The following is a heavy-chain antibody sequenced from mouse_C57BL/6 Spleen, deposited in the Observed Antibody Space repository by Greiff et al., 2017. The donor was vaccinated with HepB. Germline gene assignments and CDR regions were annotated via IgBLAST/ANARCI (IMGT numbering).Heavy chain of an antibody. CDR3: ARGGGSSYSWFAY. D-gene: IGHD1-1*01. CDR2: ISSGSSTI. J-gene: IGHJ3*01. Sequence: DVMLVESGGGLVKPGGSLKLSCAASGFTFSDYGMHWVRQAPEKGLEWVAYISSGSSTIYYADTVKGRFTISRDNAKNTLFLQMTSLRSEDTAMYYCARGGGSSYSWFAYWGQGTLVTVSA. V-gene: IGHV5-17*01. CDR1: GFTFSDYG.